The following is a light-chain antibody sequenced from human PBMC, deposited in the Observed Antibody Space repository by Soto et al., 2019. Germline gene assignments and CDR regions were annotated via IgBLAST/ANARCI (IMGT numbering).Light chain of an antibody. CDR2: DAS. Sequence: EIVLTQSPGTLSLSPGERATLSCRASQSVSSNYLAWYRQKPGQAPRLLIYDASSRATGIPDRFSGSGSGTDFTLTISRPEPEDFAVYYCQQYGSSPLTFGGGTKVEIK. J-gene: IGKJ4*01. CDR1: QSVSSNY. CDR3: QQYGSSPLT. V-gene: IGKV3-20*01.